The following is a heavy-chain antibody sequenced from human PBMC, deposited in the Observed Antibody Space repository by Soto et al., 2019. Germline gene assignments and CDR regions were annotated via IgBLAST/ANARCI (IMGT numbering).Heavy chain of an antibody. J-gene: IGHJ4*02. CDR2: VHYSGTT. V-gene: IGHV4-59*01. Sequence: SETLSLTCTVSSTSISSYDCSWIRLPPGQGRERSAIVHYSGTTNYNPTLASQVPLSVDTTKNKYALNMTSVTAADRAMYFGARSNSYAIDYWGRGTRVTAAS. CDR3: ARSNSYAIDY. CDR1: STSISSYD. D-gene: IGHD2-8*01.